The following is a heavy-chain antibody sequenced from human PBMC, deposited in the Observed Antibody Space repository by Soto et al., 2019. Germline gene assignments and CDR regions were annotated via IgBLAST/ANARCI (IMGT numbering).Heavy chain of an antibody. CDR2: IPWNSGTL. CDR1: GFTFDDFA. CDR3: ARHRGYHYYGMDV. V-gene: IGHV3-9*01. Sequence: LRLSCVASGFTFDDFAMHLVRQAPGKGLEWVSGIPWNSGTLDYADSVRGRLSISRDMAKNSLYLQMNSLRVEDTALYYWARHRGYHYYGMDVWGQGTTVT. J-gene: IGHJ6*02.